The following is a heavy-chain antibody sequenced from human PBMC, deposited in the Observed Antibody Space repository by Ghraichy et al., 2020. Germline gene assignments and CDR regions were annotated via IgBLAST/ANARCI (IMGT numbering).Heavy chain of an antibody. CDR3: ARDMEQLVPISTYGMDV. D-gene: IGHD6-6*01. CDR1: GYTFTGYY. V-gene: IGHV1-2*02. J-gene: IGHJ6*02. CDR2: INPNSGGT. Sequence: ASVKVSCKASGYTFTGYYMHWVRQAPGQGLEWMGWINPNSGGTNYAQKFQGRVTMTRDTSISTAYMELSRLRSDDTAVYYCARDMEQLVPISTYGMDVWGQGTTVTVSS.